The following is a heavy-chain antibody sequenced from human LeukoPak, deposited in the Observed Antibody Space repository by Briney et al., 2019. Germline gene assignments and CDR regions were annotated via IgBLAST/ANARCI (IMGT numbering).Heavy chain of an antibody. CDR3: ARYATVISYNWFDP. Sequence: GESLKISCKGSGYSFTNYWIGWVRPMPGKGLEWMGIIYPGDSDTRYSPSFQGQVTISADKSISTAYLQWSSLKASDTAMYYCARYATVISYNWFDPWGQGTLVTVSS. CDR2: IYPGDSDT. CDR1: GYSFTNYW. D-gene: IGHD4-17*01. J-gene: IGHJ5*02. V-gene: IGHV5-51*01.